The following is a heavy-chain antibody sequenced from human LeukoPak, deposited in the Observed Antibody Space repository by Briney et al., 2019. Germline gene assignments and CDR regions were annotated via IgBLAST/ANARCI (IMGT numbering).Heavy chain of an antibody. CDR3: AKDHYWSIDY. CDR1: GFTFDDYA. J-gene: IGHJ4*02. Sequence: GGSLRLSCAASGFTFDDYAMHWVRQTPGKGLEWVSGINWVDTSTNYADSVKGRFTISRDIAKNTLYLQMNSLRAEDTGVYYCAKDHYWSIDYWGRGTLVTVSS. CDR2: INWVDTST. D-gene: IGHD3-3*01. V-gene: IGHV3-9*01.